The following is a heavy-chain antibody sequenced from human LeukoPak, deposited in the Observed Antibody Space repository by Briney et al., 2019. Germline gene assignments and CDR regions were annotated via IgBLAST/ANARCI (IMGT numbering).Heavy chain of an antibody. CDR3: ASAGIVAAGAEYFHH. CDR1: GGSISSSNW. Sequence: NTSGTLSLTCAVSGGSISSSNWWSWVRLPPGKGLEWIGEIYDSGSTNYNPSLKSRVTISVDKSKNQFSLKLSSVTAADTAVYYCASAGIVAAGAEYFHHWGQGTLVTVSS. D-gene: IGHD6-13*01. CDR2: IYDSGST. V-gene: IGHV4-4*02. J-gene: IGHJ1*01.